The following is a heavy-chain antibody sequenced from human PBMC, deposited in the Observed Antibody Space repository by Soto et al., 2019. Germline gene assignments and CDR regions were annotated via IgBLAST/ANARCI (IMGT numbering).Heavy chain of an antibody. J-gene: IGHJ4*02. CDR3: ARHRYIVVEVDS. D-gene: IGHD2-21*01. Sequence: QLQLQESGPGLVKPSETLSLTCTVSGGSISSSNYYWGWNRQPPGKGLEWIGSIYASGNTYYNPSLEGRVTISVDPSKNQFSLKLASVTAADTAVYYCARHRYIVVEVDSWGQGALVTVSS. V-gene: IGHV4-39*01. CDR2: IYASGNT. CDR1: GGSISSSNYY.